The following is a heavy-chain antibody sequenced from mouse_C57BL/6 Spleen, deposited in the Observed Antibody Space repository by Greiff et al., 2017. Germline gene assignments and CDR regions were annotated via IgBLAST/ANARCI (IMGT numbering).Heavy chain of an antibody. CDR1: GFTFSDYY. CDR2: INYDGSST. D-gene: IGHD2-4*01. V-gene: IGHV5-16*01. CDR3: ARGIYYDYDDGNYYAMDY. J-gene: IGHJ4*01. Sequence: VQLKESEGGLVQPGSSMKLSCTASGFTFSDYYMAWVRQVPEKGLEWVANINYDGSSTYYLDSLKSRFIISRDNAKNILYLQMSSLKSEDTATYYCARGIYYDYDDGNYYAMDYWGQGTSVTVSS.